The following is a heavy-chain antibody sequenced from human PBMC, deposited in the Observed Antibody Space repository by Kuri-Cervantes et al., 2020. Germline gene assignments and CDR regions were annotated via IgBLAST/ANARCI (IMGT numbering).Heavy chain of an antibody. D-gene: IGHD1-26*01. CDR2: MNPNSGNT. CDR1: GYTFTSYD. V-gene: IGHV1-8*01. J-gene: IGHJ4*02. CDR3: ARSLYSGSYYVDY. Sequence: ASVKVSCKASGYTFTSYDINWVRQATGQGLEWMGWMNPNSGNTGYAQKLQGRVTMTTDTSTSTAYMELRSLRSDDTAVYYCARSLYSGSYYVDYWGQGTLVTVSS.